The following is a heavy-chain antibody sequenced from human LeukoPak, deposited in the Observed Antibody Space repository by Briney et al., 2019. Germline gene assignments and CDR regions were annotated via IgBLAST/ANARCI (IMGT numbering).Heavy chain of an antibody. D-gene: IGHD2-15*01. CDR2: ISDTSNTM. CDR3: VRASVTVVDPFYFYYYMDV. V-gene: IGHV3-48*01. CDR1: GFTFRTHN. J-gene: IGHJ6*03. Sequence: GGSLRLSCAASGFTFRTHNMNWVRQAPGKGLEWLSYISDTSNTMYYADSVKGRFTISRDNADGSLFLQMNSLTAEDTAVYYCVRASVTVVDPFYFYYYMDVWGKGTPVSVSS.